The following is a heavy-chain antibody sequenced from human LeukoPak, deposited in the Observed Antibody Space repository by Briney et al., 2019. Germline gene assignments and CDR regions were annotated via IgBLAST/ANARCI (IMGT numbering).Heavy chain of an antibody. Sequence: SETLSLTCAVYGGSFSGYYWTWIRQTPEKGLEWIGEMNPSGSTNYNPSLKSRVTISVDTSKNQFSLKLSSVTAADTAVYYCARGGTYYYDSSGYYYVFDYWGQGTLVTVSS. CDR2: MNPSGST. CDR3: ARGGTYYYDSSGYYYVFDY. D-gene: IGHD3-22*01. J-gene: IGHJ4*02. CDR1: GGSFSGYY. V-gene: IGHV4-34*01.